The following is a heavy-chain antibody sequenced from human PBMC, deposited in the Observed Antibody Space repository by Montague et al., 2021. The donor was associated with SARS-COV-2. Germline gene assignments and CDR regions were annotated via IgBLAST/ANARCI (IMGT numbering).Heavy chain of an antibody. J-gene: IGHJ4*02. CDR2: TYYRTRWYY. D-gene: IGHD6-13*01. CDR3: ARDPRYSLSWSFDY. CDR1: GDSVVSNRAA. Sequence: CAISGDSVVSNRAASDWHRQDPPTLRHCLGRTYYRTRWYYDYAVSVKSRMTISPDTSKNQFSLQLSSVTPEDRAVYYCARDPRYSLSWSFDYWGQGTLVTVS. V-gene: IGHV6-1*01.